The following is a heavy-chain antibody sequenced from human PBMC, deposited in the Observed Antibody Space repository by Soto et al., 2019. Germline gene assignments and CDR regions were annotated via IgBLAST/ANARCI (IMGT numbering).Heavy chain of an antibody. CDR2: IYWNDYN. Sequence: QITLTESGPTLVKPTQTLTLTCTFSGFSLSTSEVGVAWIRQPPGKALECLGIIYWNDYNRYSPSLKSRLTITKDTSKTQVVLTMTNMDPVDTGTYYCAYNEQWLGPTVCGRGTLVTVSS. V-gene: IGHV2-5*01. D-gene: IGHD6-19*01. J-gene: IGHJ4*02. CDR3: AYNEQWLGPTV. CDR1: GFSLSTSEVG.